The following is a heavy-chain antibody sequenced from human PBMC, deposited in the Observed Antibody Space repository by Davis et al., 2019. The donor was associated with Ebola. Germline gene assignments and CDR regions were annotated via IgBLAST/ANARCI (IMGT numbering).Heavy chain of an antibody. J-gene: IGHJ6*03. CDR2: ISGSGGST. V-gene: IGHV3-23*01. CDR1: GFTFSSYA. CDR3: AREATVLSWFEELFETRGYSYMDV. D-gene: IGHD3-10*01. Sequence: PGGSLRLSCAASGFTFSSYAMSWVRQAPGKGLEWVSAISGSGGSTYYADSVKGRFTISRDNSKNTLYLQMNSLRAEDTAVYYCAREATVLSWFEELFETRGYSYMDVWGKGTTVTVSS.